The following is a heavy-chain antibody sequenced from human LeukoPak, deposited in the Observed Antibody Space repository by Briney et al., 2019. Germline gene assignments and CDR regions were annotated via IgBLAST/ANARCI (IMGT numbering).Heavy chain of an antibody. J-gene: IGHJ4*02. V-gene: IGHV4-39*01. CDR2: IYSGGTT. D-gene: IGHD2-15*01. CDR3: ARHSRNCSGGYCYLYY. Sequence: SETLSLTCAVSGGSISSDSYYWGWIRQPPGKGLEWIGSIYSGGTTYYNPSLKSRVTISVDTSKNQFSLKLTFVTAADAAAYYCARHSRNCSGGYCYLYYWGQGTQVTVSS. CDR1: GGSISSDSYY.